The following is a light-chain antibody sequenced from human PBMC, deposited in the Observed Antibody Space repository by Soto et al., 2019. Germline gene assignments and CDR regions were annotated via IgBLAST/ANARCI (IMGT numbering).Light chain of an antibody. CDR3: AAWDDSLNAVL. CDR2: SDV. Sequence: QSVLTQPPSASATPGQRVTISCSGSSSNIGANPVNWYRQLPGTAPKLLLYSDVQRPSGVPDRVSGSKSGTSASLAISGLQSEDEADYFCAAWDDSLNAVLFGGVTKGTVL. V-gene: IGLV1-44*01. J-gene: IGLJ2*01. CDR1: SSNIGANP.